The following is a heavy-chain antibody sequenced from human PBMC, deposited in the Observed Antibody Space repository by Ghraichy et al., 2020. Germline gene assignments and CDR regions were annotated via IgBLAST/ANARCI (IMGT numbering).Heavy chain of an antibody. Sequence: SQTLSLTCSVYGDSINSKNYYWGWIRRPPGKGMEWIGSIFYGGSTYYNPSLKSRVTISADTSKNQFFLKLNSVTAADTAVYYCARRIWGVGIESWGQGTLVTVSS. CDR3: ARRIWGVGIES. CDR2: IFYGGST. V-gene: IGHV4-39*01. CDR1: GDSINSKNYY. D-gene: IGHD3-16*01. J-gene: IGHJ4*02.